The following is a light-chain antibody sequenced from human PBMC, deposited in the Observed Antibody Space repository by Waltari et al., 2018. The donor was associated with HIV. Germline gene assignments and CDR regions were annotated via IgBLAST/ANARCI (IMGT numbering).Light chain of an antibody. J-gene: IGLJ3*02. Sequence: QSALTQPASVSGSPGQSITISCTGTSSDVGGYNSVSCYQQHPGKAPKLMIYEVSNRPSGVSHRVSDSKSGNTASLTISGLQAEDEADYYCSSYTSSSTRVFGGGTKLTVL. CDR2: EVS. V-gene: IGLV2-14*01. CDR3: SSYTSSSTRV. CDR1: SSDVGGYNS.